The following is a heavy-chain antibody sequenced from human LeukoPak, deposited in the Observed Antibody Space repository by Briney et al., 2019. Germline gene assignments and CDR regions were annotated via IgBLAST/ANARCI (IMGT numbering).Heavy chain of an antibody. CDR2: IYYSGST. CDR1: GGSISSYY. Sequence: PSETLSLTCTVSGGSISSYYWSWIRQPPGKGLEWIGYIYYSGSTNYNPSLKSRVTISVDTSKNQFSLKLSSVTAADTAVYYCARDGLTFGGVIASPWGQGTLVTVSS. V-gene: IGHV4-59*12. J-gene: IGHJ5*02. CDR3: ARDGLTFGGVIASP. D-gene: IGHD3-16*02.